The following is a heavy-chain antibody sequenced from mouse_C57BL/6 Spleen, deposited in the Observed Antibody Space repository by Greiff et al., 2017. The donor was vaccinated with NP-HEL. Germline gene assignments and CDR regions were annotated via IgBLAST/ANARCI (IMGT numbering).Heavy chain of an antibody. CDR1: GYTFTSYW. J-gene: IGHJ2*01. CDR3: ARGVITTVDY. Sequence: VQLQQPGAELVRPGSSVKLSCKASGYTFTSYWMDWVKQRPGQGLEWIGNIYPSDSETHYNQKFKDKATLTVDKSSSTAYMQLSSLTSEDSAVYYCARGVITTVDYWGQGTTLTVSS. V-gene: IGHV1-61*01. CDR2: IYPSDSET. D-gene: IGHD1-1*01.